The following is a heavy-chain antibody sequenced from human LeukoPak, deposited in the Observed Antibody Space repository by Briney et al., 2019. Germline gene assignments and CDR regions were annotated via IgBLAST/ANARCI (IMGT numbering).Heavy chain of an antibody. V-gene: IGHV1-69*13. Sequence: ASVKVSCKASGGTFSSYAISWVRQAPGQGLEWMGGIIPIFGTANYAQKFQGRVTITADESTSTAYMELSSLRSEDTAVYYCAIGVWEVATIYYYYYMDVWGKGTTVTVSS. CDR1: GGTFSSYA. D-gene: IGHD5-12*01. CDR2: IIPIFGTA. CDR3: AIGVWEVATIYYYYYMDV. J-gene: IGHJ6*03.